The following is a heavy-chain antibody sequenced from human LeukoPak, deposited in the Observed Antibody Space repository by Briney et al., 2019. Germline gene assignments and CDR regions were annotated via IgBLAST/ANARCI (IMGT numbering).Heavy chain of an antibody. Sequence: GGSLRLSCAASGFTFSSYAMHWVRQAPGKGLEWVAVISYDGSNEYYADSVKGRFTVSRDNSKNTLYQQMNNLRAEDTAVYYCARGRLGDIVATIFDYGGQGTLVTVSS. CDR2: ISYDGSNE. CDR3: ARGRLGDIVATIFDY. D-gene: IGHD5-12*01. J-gene: IGHJ4*02. V-gene: IGHV3-30*04. CDR1: GFTFSSYA.